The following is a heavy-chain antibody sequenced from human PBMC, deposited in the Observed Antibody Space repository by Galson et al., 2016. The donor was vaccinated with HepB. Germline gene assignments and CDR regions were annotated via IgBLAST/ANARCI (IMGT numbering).Heavy chain of an antibody. CDR3: ARVTRSWVGYSFAS. CDR2: TLYISKWES. V-gene: IGHV6-1*01. D-gene: IGHD6-13*01. J-gene: IGHJ4*02. CDR1: RDSVSRNSAG. Sequence: CASSRDSVSRNSAGWVWNRQSASRGREWLGRTLYISKWESDFATSMETRIILNADTSKKHWSLQLKSVTPDDTAVYYCARVTRSWVGYSFASWGQGTLVSVSS.